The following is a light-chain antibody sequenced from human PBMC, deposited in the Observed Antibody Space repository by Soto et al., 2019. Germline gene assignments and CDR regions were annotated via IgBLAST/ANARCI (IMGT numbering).Light chain of an antibody. CDR3: LQYHYWPWT. CDR2: DAS. J-gene: IGKJ1*01. CDR1: QSVTNK. Sequence: EMLMTQSPASLSVSPGEKVSLSCWASQSVTNKLAWYQQRPGQPPRLLLHDASTRATGVPATFSGSGSGTDFTLTISSLQSEDLGFYYCLQYHYWPWTFGQGTKVDIK. V-gene: IGKV3-15*01.